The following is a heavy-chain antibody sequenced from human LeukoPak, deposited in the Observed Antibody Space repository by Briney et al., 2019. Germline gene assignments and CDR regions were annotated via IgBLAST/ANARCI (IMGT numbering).Heavy chain of an antibody. CDR2: INPIVGTA. Sequence: SVKVSCKASGGTFSSYAISWVRQAPGQGREWRGGINPIVGTANYAQKFQGRVTITADESTSTAYMELSSLRSEDTAVYYCARGQYPFITGTYYYYYYGMDVWGKGTTVTVSS. CDR3: ARGQYPFITGTYYYYYYGMDV. D-gene: IGHD1-20*01. CDR1: GGTFSSYA. J-gene: IGHJ6*04. V-gene: IGHV1-69*01.